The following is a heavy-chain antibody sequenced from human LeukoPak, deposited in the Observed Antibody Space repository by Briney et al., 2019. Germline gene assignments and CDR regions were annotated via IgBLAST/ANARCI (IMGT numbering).Heavy chain of an antibody. CDR2: TYYSGST. CDR1: GGSISSSGYY. J-gene: IGHJ5*02. D-gene: IGHD1-26*01. CDR3: ARHEYSASYYGLSWFDP. Sequence: KSSETLSLTCTVSGGSISSSGYYWGWIRQPPGKGLEWIASTYYSGSTYYNPSLKSRVTISVDTSKNQLSLKLSSLTAADTAVYYCARHEYSASYYGLSWFDPWGQGTLVTVSS. V-gene: IGHV4-39*01.